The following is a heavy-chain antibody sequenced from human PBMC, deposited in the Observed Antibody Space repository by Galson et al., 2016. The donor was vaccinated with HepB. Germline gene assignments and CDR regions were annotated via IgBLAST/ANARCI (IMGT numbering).Heavy chain of an antibody. CDR1: GFTFSDYY. CDR2: ITSSGSTI. V-gene: IGHV3-11*04. Sequence: SLRLSCAASGFTFSDYYMSWIRQAPGKGLEWVSYITSSGSTIYNADSVKGRCTISRDNAKNSLYLQMNSLRAEDTAVYYCARWPYCSGGSCSYYGMDVWGQGALVTVSS. D-gene: IGHD2-15*01. J-gene: IGHJ6*02. CDR3: ARWPYCSGGSCSYYGMDV.